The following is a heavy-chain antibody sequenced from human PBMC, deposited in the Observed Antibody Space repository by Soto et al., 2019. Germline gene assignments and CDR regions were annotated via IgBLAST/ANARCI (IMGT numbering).Heavy chain of an antibody. Sequence: PGGSLRLSCAASGFTFSSYAMSWVRQAPGKGLEWVSAISGSGGSTYYADSVKGRFTISRDNSKNTLYLQMNSLRAEDTAVYYCAGGRAAYYDFWSGYYTGYYYMDVWGKGTTVTVSS. CDR1: GFTFSSYA. V-gene: IGHV3-23*01. CDR3: AGGRAAYYDFWSGYYTGYYYMDV. CDR2: ISGSGGST. D-gene: IGHD3-3*01. J-gene: IGHJ6*03.